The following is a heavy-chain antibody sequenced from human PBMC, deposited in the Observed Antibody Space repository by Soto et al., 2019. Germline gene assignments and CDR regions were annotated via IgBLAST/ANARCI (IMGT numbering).Heavy chain of an antibody. V-gene: IGHV1-18*01. J-gene: IGHJ5*02. CDR3: ASLPFTYDILTGYYPLNNWFDP. CDR2: ISAYNGNT. CDR1: GYTFTSYG. D-gene: IGHD3-9*01. Sequence: GASVKVSCKASGYTFTSYGISWVRQAPGQGPEWMGWISAYNGNTNYAQKLQGRVTMTTDTSTSTAYMELRSLRSDDTAVYYCASLPFTYDILTGYYPLNNWFDPWGQGTLVTVSS.